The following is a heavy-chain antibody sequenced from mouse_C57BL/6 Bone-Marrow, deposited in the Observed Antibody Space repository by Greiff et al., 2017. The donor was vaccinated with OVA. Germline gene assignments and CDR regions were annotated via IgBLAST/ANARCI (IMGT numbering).Heavy chain of an antibody. CDR2: IYHGNSDT. Sequence: VQLQQSGTVLARPGASVKMSCKTSGYTFTSYWMHWVKQRPGQGLEWIGAIYHGNSDTSYNQKYKGKAKLTAVTSASTAYKELSRLTTKDSAVSCYTRKEWSQLREFDYWGQGTTLTVSS. CDR3: TRKEWSQLREFDY. CDR1: GYTFTSYW. J-gene: IGHJ2*01. V-gene: IGHV1-5*01. D-gene: IGHD1-3*01.